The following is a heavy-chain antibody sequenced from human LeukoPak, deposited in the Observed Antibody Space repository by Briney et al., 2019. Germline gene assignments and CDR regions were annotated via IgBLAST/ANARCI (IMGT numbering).Heavy chain of an antibody. Sequence: ESGGSLRLSCAASGNYWMHWVRQAPGKGLVWVSHINSDGSWTSYADSVKGRFTISKDNAKNTVYLQMNSLRAEDTALYYCAKIVWNTYVYFDYWGQGTLVTVSS. D-gene: IGHD2/OR15-2a*01. CDR1: GNYW. J-gene: IGHJ4*02. V-gene: IGHV3-74*01. CDR2: INSDGSWT. CDR3: AKIVWNTYVYFDY.